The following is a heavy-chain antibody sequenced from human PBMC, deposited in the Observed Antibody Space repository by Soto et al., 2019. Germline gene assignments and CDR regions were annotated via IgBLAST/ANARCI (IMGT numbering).Heavy chain of an antibody. CDR2: INACNGNT. Sequence: ASVKVSCKASGYNFTSYAMHWVRQAPGQRLEWMGWINACNGNTKYSQKFQGRVTITRDTSASTAYMELSSLRSEDTAVYYCARYPVIAARAVPFDYWGQGTLVTVSS. CDR3: ARYPVIAARAVPFDY. J-gene: IGHJ4*02. D-gene: IGHD6-6*01. V-gene: IGHV1-3*01. CDR1: GYNFTSYA.